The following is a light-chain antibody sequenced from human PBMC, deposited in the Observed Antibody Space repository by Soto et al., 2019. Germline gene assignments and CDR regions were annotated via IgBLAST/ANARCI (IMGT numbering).Light chain of an antibody. CDR2: GAS. V-gene: IGKV3-20*01. J-gene: IGKJ4*01. CDR1: QSIFSSY. Sequence: DIVLTQSPGTLSLSPGESATLSCRASQSIFSSYLAWYQQKPGQALRLLIYGASSRATGIPDRFSGDGSGTDFTLKISRLEPEDFAVYYCQQYSLSPLTFGGGTKVDIK. CDR3: QQYSLSPLT.